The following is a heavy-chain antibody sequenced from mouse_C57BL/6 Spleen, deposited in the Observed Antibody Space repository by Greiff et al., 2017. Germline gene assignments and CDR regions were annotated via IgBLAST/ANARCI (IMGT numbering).Heavy chain of an antibody. V-gene: IGHV1-80*01. J-gene: IGHJ2*01. Sequence: VQLVESGAELVKPGASVKISCKASGYAFSSYWMNWVKQRPGKGLEWIGQIYPGDGDTNYNGKFKGKATLTADKSSSTAYMQLSSLTSEDSAVYFCARMNYGSSKGYWGQGTTLTVSS. CDR1: GYAFSSYW. D-gene: IGHD1-1*01. CDR3: ARMNYGSSKGY. CDR2: IYPGDGDT.